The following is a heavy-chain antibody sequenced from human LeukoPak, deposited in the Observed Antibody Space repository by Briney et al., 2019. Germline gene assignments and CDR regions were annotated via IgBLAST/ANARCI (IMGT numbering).Heavy chain of an antibody. J-gene: IGHJ4*02. CDR3: AGHRFSRDFDY. D-gene: IGHD1-14*01. CDR2: MYYSGTT. CDR1: GGSISSGGYY. V-gene: IGHV4-61*08. Sequence: SQTLSLTCTVSGGSISSGGYYWSWIRQPPGKRLEWIGYMYYSGTTNYNPSLKTRVTISLDTSKNQFSLRLSSVTAADTAVYYCAGHRFSRDFDYWGQGTLVTVSS.